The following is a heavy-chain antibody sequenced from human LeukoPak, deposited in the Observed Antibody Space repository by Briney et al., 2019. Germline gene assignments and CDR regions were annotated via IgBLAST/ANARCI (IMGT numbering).Heavy chain of an antibody. D-gene: IGHD3-22*01. CDR1: AGSVSSGSDY. V-gene: IGHV4-61*01. CDR2: IHYSGST. J-gene: IGHJ4*02. Sequence: SETLSLTCTVSAGSVSSGSDYWSWIRQPPGKGLEWIGFIHYSGSTTYSPSLKSRVSISVDTSKNQFSLKLSSVTAADTAVYYCATRGYYLDYWGQGTLVTVSS. CDR3: ATRGYYLDY.